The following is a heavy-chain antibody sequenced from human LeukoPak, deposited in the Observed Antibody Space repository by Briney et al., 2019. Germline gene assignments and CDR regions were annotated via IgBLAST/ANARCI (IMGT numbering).Heavy chain of an antibody. CDR3: ARGGSGWYY. V-gene: IGHV4-39*07. J-gene: IGHJ4*02. CDR1: GGSISSSSYY. Sequence: SETLSLTCTVSGGSISSSSYYWGWIRQPPGKGLEWIGSIYYSGSTYYNPSLKSRVTISVDTSKNQFSLKLSSVTAADTAVYYCARGGSGWYYWGQGTLVTVSS. CDR2: IYYSGST. D-gene: IGHD6-19*01.